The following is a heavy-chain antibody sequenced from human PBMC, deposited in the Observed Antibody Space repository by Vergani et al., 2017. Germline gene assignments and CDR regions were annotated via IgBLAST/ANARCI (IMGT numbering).Heavy chain of an antibody. J-gene: IGHJ2*01. V-gene: IGHV4-34*01. D-gene: IGHD6-6*01. CDR2: INHSGST. Sequence: QVQLQQCGAGLLKPSETLSLTCAVYGGSFSGYYWSWIRQPPGKGLEWIGEINHSGSTNYNPSLKSRVTISVDTSKNQFSLKLSSVTAADMAVYYCARGQEYSSWGWFFDLWGRGTLVTVSS. CDR1: GGSFSGYY. CDR3: ARGQEYSSWGWFFDL.